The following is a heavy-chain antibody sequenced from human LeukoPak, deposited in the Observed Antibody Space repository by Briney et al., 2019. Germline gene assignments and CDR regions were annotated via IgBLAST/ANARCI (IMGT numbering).Heavy chain of an antibody. CDR1: GDSINNYY. V-gene: IGHV4-59*01. Sequence: PSETLSLTCTVSGDSINNYYWSWIRQPPGKGLEWIGYIYNSGSSNYNPSLKSRVTISVDTSKNQVSLKVSSVTAADTAVYYCARSPEVLFFGANHYYYMDVWGKGTTVTISS. CDR2: IYNSGSS. D-gene: IGHD3-10*01. CDR3: ARSPEVLFFGANHYYYMDV. J-gene: IGHJ6*03.